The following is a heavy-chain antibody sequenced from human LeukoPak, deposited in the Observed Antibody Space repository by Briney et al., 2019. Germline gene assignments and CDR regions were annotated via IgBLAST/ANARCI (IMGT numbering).Heavy chain of an antibody. CDR1: GFTFSSYA. Sequence: GGPLRLSCAASGFTFSSYAMSWVRQAPGKGLEWVSAISGSGGSTYYADSVKGRFTISRDNSKNTLYLQMNSLRAEDTAVYYCAKDRYYYDSSGYYYHAEYFQHWGQGTLVTVSS. V-gene: IGHV3-23*01. D-gene: IGHD3-22*01. J-gene: IGHJ1*01. CDR3: AKDRYYYDSSGYYYHAEYFQH. CDR2: ISGSGGST.